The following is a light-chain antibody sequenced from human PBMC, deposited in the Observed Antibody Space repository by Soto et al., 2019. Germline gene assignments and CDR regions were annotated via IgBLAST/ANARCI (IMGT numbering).Light chain of an antibody. V-gene: IGLV1-47*01. Sequence: QAVVTQPPSTSGTPGQRVTISCSGSSSNIGSNYVYWYQQFPGTAPKLLIYKNSQRPSGVPDRFSGSKSGTSASLAISGLRSEDEADYYCATWDDTLSGRVFGGGTKVTVL. CDR2: KNS. J-gene: IGLJ3*02. CDR1: SSNIGSNY. CDR3: ATWDDTLSGRV.